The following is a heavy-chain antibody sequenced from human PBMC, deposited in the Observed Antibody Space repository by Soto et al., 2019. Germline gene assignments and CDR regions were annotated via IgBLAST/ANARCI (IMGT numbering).Heavy chain of an antibody. V-gene: IGHV3-53*01. CDR3: ARERPYCSGGSCSPYYYGMDV. Sequence: EVQLVESGGGLIQPGGSLRLSCAASGFTVSSNYMSWVRQAPGKGLEWVSVIYSGGSTYYADSVKGRFTISRDNSKNTLYLHMNSLRAEDRAVYYCARERPYCSGGSCSPYYYGMDVWGQGTTVTVSS. CDR2: IYSGGST. J-gene: IGHJ6*02. D-gene: IGHD2-15*01. CDR1: GFTVSSNY.